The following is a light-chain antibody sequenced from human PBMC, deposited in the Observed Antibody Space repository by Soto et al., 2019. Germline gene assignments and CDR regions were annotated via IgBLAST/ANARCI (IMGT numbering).Light chain of an antibody. V-gene: IGKV3-20*01. CDR1: QNIPSNY. CDR2: GAS. CDR3: QQYGTSPPWT. J-gene: IGKJ1*01. Sequence: ETVLTQSPGTLYLSPGDRATLSCRASQNIPSNYLAWYQQRPGQAPRLLIYGASSRATGIPDRFSGSGSGTDFTLTINRLEPEDFAVYYCQQYGTSPPWTFGLGTKVDNK.